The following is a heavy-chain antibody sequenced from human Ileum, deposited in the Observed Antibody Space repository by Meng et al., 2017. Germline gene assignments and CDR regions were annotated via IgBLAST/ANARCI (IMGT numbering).Heavy chain of an antibody. CDR3: TTFYAGY. J-gene: IGHJ4*02. D-gene: IGHD3-16*01. V-gene: IGHV3-15*01. CDR1: GFTFSDRW. CDR2: IQSKADGGTT. Sequence: VQLVESGGGFVKPGGSLRLPCAASGFTFSDRWMTWVRQAPGKGLEWVGHIQSKADGGTTDYAAPVKGRFTISRDDSKSTLYLQMNSLKTEDTAVYYCTTFYAGYWGQGTLVTVSS.